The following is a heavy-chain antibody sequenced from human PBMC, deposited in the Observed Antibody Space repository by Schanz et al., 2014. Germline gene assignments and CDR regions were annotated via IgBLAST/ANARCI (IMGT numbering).Heavy chain of an antibody. Sequence: QVQLVQSGPEVKKPGASVRLSCKASGYNFNRHDISWVRQAPGQGLEWMGYISGYNGNTNYATKVQDRVTMTTDTSTSTAYMELRSRRSDDTAVYYCASDTMGGNFVLDVWGQGTTVTVSS. D-gene: IGHD3-10*01. V-gene: IGHV1-18*04. CDR3: ASDTMGGNFVLDV. J-gene: IGHJ6*02. CDR1: GYNFNRHD. CDR2: ISGYNGNT.